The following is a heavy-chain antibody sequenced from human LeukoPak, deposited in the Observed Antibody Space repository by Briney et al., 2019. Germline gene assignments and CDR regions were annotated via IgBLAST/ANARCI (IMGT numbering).Heavy chain of an antibody. D-gene: IGHD2/OR15-2a*01. J-gene: IGHJ4*02. Sequence: GGSLRLSCAASGFTFSSYWMHWGRQAPGEGLIWVSRITGDASDTSYADSVKGRFTISRDNAKNTVELQMHSLRVDDTAVYFCAGGPYLSDWGQGTLVTVSP. CDR2: ITGDASDT. V-gene: IGHV3-74*01. CDR3: AGGPYLSD. CDR1: GFTFSSYW.